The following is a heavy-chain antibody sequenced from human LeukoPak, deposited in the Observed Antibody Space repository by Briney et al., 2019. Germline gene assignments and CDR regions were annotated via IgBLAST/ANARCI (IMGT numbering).Heavy chain of an antibody. CDR2: IKQDGSEK. Sequence: PGRSLRLSCAASGFTFSSYWMSWVRQAPGKGLEWVANIKQDGSEKYYVDSVKGRFTISRDNAKNSLYLQMNSLRAEDTAVYYCARDPYGSGSYSRFDPWGQGTLVTVSS. J-gene: IGHJ5*02. D-gene: IGHD3-10*01. CDR3: ARDPYGSGSYSRFDP. CDR1: GFTFSSYW. V-gene: IGHV3-7*01.